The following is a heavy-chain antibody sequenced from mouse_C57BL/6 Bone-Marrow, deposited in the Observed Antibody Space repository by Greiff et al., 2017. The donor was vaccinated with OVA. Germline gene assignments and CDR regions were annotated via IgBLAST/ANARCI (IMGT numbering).Heavy chain of an antibody. CDR1: GYTFTSYW. CDR3: ARTCNEGFAY. V-gene: IGHV1-50*01. Sequence: QVQLQQPGAELVKPGASVKLSCKASGYTFTSYWMQWVKQRPGQGLEWIGEIDPSDSDTNYNQKFKGKATLTVDTSSSTAYMQLSSLTSEDSAVYYWARTCNEGFAYWGQGTLVTVSA. D-gene: IGHD6-5*01. J-gene: IGHJ3*01. CDR2: IDPSDSDT.